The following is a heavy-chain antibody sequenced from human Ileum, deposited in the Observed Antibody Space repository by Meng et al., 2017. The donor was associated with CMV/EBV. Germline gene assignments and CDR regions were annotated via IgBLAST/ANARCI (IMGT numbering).Heavy chain of an antibody. Sequence: EVPLVEAGGALVHPGGSLGLSCAASRFTFSDHYMDWVRQAPGKGLEWVGRIRNKANSYTTEYAASVKGRFTISRDDSKNSLYLQMNSLKTEDTAVYFCSRAGITVTLYYFDYWGRGTLVTVSS. CDR2: IRNKANSYTT. CDR3: SRAGITVTLYYFDY. D-gene: IGHD4-17*01. J-gene: IGHJ4*02. V-gene: IGHV3-72*01. CDR1: RFTFSDHY.